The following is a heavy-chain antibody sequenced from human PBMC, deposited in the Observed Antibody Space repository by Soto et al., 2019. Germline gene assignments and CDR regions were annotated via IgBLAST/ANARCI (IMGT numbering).Heavy chain of an antibody. V-gene: IGHV4-4*07. J-gene: IGHJ6*02. Sequence: PSETLSLTCNVSGGSVRSYYWSWVRQPAGKPLEWIGRIYTSGSTNYNPSLKSRVSMSVDTSKNQFSLKVTSVTAADTAVYYCVREGASGFGMDVWGQGTTVTVSS. CDR2: IYTSGST. D-gene: IGHD1-26*01. CDR3: VREGASGFGMDV. CDR1: GGSVRSYY.